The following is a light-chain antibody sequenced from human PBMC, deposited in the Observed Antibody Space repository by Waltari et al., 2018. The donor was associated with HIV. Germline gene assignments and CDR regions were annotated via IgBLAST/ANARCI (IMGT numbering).Light chain of an antibody. Sequence: QSALTQPASVSGSPGQSITISCTGTSNDVANYNLVSWYQHHPGDAPKLVIYEVSNRPSGISVRFSGSKSANTASLTISGLQAEDESDYYCSSRARGDTLICGGGTKLTVL. CDR1: SNDVANYNL. CDR2: EVS. V-gene: IGLV2-23*02. CDR3: SSRARGDTLI. J-gene: IGLJ2*01.